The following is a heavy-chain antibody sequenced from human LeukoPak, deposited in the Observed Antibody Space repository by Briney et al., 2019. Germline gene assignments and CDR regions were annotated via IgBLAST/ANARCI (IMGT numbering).Heavy chain of an antibody. Sequence: SETLSLTCTVSGGSISSSSYYGGWIRQPPGKGLEWIGSIYYSGSTYYNPSLESRVTISVDTSKNQFSLKLSSVTAADTAVYYCARGIFGVVINDYWGQGTLVTVSS. CDR1: GGSISSSSYY. CDR3: ARGIFGVVINDY. J-gene: IGHJ4*02. V-gene: IGHV4-39*01. D-gene: IGHD3-3*01. CDR2: IYYSGST.